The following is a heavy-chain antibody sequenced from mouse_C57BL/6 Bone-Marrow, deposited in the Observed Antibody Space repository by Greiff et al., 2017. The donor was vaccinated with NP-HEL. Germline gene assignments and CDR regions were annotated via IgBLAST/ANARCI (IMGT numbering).Heavy chain of an antibody. CDR2: INPYNGGT. J-gene: IGHJ2*01. CDR1: GYTFTDYY. V-gene: IGHV1-19*01. Sequence: VQLQQSGPVLVKPGASVKMSCKASGYTFTDYYMNWVKQSHGKSLEWIGVINPYNGGTSYNQKFKGKATLTVDKSSSTAYMELNSLTSEDSAVYYCARWLLPPDYWGQGTTLTVSS. D-gene: IGHD2-3*01. CDR3: ARWLLPPDY.